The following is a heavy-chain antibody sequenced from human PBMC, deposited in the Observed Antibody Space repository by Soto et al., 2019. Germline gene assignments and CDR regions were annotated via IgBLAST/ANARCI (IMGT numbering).Heavy chain of an antibody. J-gene: IGHJ6*02. Sequence: QVQLVQSGAEVKKPGSSVKVSCKASGGTFSSYAISWVRQAPGQGLEWMGGIIPIFGTANYAQKFQGRVTITADASTSTAYMELSSRRSEDTAVYYCAREGGSGNYRYYAMDVWGQGTTVTVSS. D-gene: IGHD3-10*01. V-gene: IGHV1-69*12. CDR3: AREGGSGNYRYYAMDV. CDR1: GGTFSSYA. CDR2: IIPIFGTA.